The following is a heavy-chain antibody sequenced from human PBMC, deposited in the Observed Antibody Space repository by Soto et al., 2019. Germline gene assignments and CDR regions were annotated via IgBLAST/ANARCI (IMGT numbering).Heavy chain of an antibody. CDR1: GFTVSSNY. V-gene: IGHV3-53*04. CDR2: IYSGGST. D-gene: IGHD4-17*01. CDR3: AASFGGDYRDYYYYYYMDV. Sequence: GGSLRLSCAASGFTVSSNYMSWVRQAPGKGLEWVSVIYSGGSTYYADSVKGRFTISRHNSKNTLYLQMNSLRAEDTAVYYCAASFGGDYRDYYYYYYMDVWGKGTTVTVSS. J-gene: IGHJ6*03.